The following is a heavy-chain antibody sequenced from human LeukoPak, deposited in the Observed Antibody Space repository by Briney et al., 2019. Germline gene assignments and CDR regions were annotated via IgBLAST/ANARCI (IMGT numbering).Heavy chain of an antibody. CDR3: AKEKFGSPNFDY. Sequence: GGSLRLSCAASGFTFSSYGMHWVRRAPGKGLEWVAFIRYDGSNKYYADSVKGRFTISRDNSKNTLYLQMNSLRAEDTAVYYCAKEKFGSPNFDYWGQGTLVTVSS. CDR1: GFTFSSYG. J-gene: IGHJ4*02. D-gene: IGHD3-10*01. CDR2: IRYDGSNK. V-gene: IGHV3-30*02.